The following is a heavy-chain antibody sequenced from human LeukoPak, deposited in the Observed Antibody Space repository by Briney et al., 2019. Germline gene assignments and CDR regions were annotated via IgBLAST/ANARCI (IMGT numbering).Heavy chain of an antibody. CDR1: SGSISSNNYY. CDR3: ARHGFYYFDY. V-gene: IGHV4-39*01. J-gene: IGHJ4*02. Sequence: TSSETLSLTCTVSSGSISSNNYYWGWLPQPPGKGRVGIGSVSYSGSTYYNPSVRSRLTISVDASKNQLSLKVRCVTVADTAVYYCARHGFYYFDYWGQGTLVTVSS. D-gene: IGHD5-12*01. CDR2: VSYSGST.